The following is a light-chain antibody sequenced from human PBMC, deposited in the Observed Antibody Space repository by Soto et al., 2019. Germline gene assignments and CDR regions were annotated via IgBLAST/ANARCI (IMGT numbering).Light chain of an antibody. V-gene: IGLV2-8*01. Sequence: QSVLTQPPSASGSPGQSVTISCTGTSSDVGGYNYVSWYQQHPGKAPKLMIYEVSKRPSGVPDRFSGSKSGNTASLTVSGLQAEDEADYYCQSYDSSPYVLFGGGTKLTVL. CDR3: QSYDSSPYVL. CDR1: SSDVGGYNY. J-gene: IGLJ2*01. CDR2: EVS.